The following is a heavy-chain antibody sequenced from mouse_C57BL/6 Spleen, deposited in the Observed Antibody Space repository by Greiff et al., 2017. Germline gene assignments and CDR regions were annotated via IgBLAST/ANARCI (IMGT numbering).Heavy chain of an antibody. CDR1: GYTFTDYY. CDR2: INPNNGGT. D-gene: IGHD2-5*01. J-gene: IGHJ2*01. V-gene: IGHV1-26*01. Sequence: VQLQQSGPELVKPGASVKISCKASGYTFTDYYMNWVKQSHGKSLEWIGDINPNNGGTSYNQKFKGKATLTVDKSSSTAYMELRSLTSEDSAVYYCARRAYSNYLGSYCDYWGQGTTLTVSS. CDR3: ARRAYSNYLGSYCDY.